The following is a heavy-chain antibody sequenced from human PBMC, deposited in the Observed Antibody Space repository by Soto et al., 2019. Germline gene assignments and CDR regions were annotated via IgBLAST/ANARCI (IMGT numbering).Heavy chain of an antibody. D-gene: IGHD6-6*01. Sequence: EVQLLESGGGLVQPGGSLRLSCAASGFTFSSYALSWVRQAPGKGLEWVSAISGSGGSTYYADSVKGRFTISRDNSKXXXXXXXXXXRAEDTAVYYCAKDRKSSSPAPFDYWGQGTLVTVSS. CDR3: AKDRKSSSPAPFDY. CDR1: GFTFSSYA. CDR2: ISGSGGST. J-gene: IGHJ4*02. V-gene: IGHV3-23*01.